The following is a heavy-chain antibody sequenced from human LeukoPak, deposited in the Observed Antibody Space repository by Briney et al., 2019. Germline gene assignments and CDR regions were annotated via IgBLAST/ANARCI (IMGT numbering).Heavy chain of an antibody. Sequence: ASVKVSCKASRYTFTSFDINWVRQATGQGLEWMGWMNPNSGNTGYAQKFQGRVTMTRNTSITTAYMELSSLRSEDTAVYYCARGNKDYGDYARGLSDYWGQGTLVTVSS. V-gene: IGHV1-8*01. CDR1: RYTFTSFD. J-gene: IGHJ4*02. CDR3: ARGNKDYGDYARGLSDY. CDR2: MNPNSGNT. D-gene: IGHD4-17*01.